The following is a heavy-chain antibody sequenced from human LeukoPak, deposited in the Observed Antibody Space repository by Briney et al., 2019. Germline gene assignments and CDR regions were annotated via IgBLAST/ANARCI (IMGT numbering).Heavy chain of an antibody. D-gene: IGHD6-13*01. CDR1: GYSISNGCY. Sequence: PSETLSLTCSVSGYSISNGCYWGWIRQPPGKGLEWIGTMYHSGSTYYTPSLQSRVTISIDTSTNEVSLRLTSVTATDTAVYFCARAPRQSSWYDSWGQGTLVTVSS. V-gene: IGHV4-38-2*02. CDR3: ARAPRQSSWYDS. CDR2: MYHSGST. J-gene: IGHJ5*01.